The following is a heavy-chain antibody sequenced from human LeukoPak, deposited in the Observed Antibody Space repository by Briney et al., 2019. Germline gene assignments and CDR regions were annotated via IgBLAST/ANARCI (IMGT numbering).Heavy chain of an antibody. J-gene: IGHJ4*02. CDR2: ISTSGGST. CDR3: AKVRTGHYFDY. Sequence: GGSLRLSCAASGFTFTNYAMSWVRQAPGKGLEWVSSISTSGGSTYYADSVKGRFTISRDDSKNSLYLQMNSLRAEDTAVYYCAKVRTGHYFDYWGQGTLVTVSS. CDR1: GFTFTNYA. D-gene: IGHD1-1*01. V-gene: IGHV3-23*01.